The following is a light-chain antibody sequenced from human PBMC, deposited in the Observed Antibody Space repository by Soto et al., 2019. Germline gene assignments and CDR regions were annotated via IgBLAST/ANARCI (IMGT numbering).Light chain of an antibody. Sequence: QSALTQPPSASGSPGQSVTISCTGAGTDVGQYNYVSWYQQHPGKAPKLLIHHVSRRPSGVPARFSGSKSGNTASLTVSGLQTEDEADYYCSSYGGFNSVLFGGGTQLTVL. V-gene: IGLV2-8*01. CDR1: GTDVGQYNY. J-gene: IGLJ2*01. CDR2: HVS. CDR3: SSYGGFNSVL.